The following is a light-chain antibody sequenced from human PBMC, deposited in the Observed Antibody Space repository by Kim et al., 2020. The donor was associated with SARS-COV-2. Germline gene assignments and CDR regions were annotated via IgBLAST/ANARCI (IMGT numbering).Light chain of an antibody. Sequence: QSVLTQPASVSRSPGQSITISCTGTSSDVGGYNYVSWYQQHPGKAPKLMIYDVSNRPSGVSNRFSGSKSGNTASLTISGLQAEDEGDYYCSSYTSSSTNWVFGGGTQLTVL. V-gene: IGLV2-14*03. J-gene: IGLJ3*02. CDR1: SSDVGGYNY. CDR2: DVS. CDR3: SSYTSSSTNWV.